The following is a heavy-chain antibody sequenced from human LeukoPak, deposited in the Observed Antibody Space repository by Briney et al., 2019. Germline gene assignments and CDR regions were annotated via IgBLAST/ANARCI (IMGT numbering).Heavy chain of an antibody. D-gene: IGHD2-2*01. CDR1: GFTFSTYA. CDR2: ISGSGGST. V-gene: IGHV3-23*01. J-gene: IGHJ5*02. CDR3: AKDGGFIVVVPAASFDL. Sequence: GGSLRLSCAASGFTFSTYAMSWVRQAPGQGLEWVSAISGSGGSTYYADSVKGRVTISRDNSKNTVYLELNSLRAEDTAVYYCAKDGGFIVVVPAASFDLWGQGTLVTVSS.